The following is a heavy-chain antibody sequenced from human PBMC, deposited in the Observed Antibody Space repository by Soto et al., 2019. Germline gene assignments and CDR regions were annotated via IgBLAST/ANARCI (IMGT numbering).Heavy chain of an antibody. CDR3: ARHPSDFWFDP. Sequence: PSETQSLTSTVSGGSISSYYWSWIRQPPGKGLEWIGYIYYSGSTYYNPSLKSRVTVSVDTSKNQFSLKLSSVTAADTAVYYCARHPSDFWFDPWGQGTLVTVSS. J-gene: IGHJ5*02. D-gene: IGHD2-21*02. CDR2: IYYSGST. V-gene: IGHV4-59*04. CDR1: GGSISSYY.